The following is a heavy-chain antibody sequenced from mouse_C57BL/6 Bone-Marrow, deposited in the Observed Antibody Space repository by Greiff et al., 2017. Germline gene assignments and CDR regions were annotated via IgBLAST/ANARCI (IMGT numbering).Heavy chain of an antibody. Sequence: EVKLMESGAELVRPGASVKLSCTASGFNIKDDYMHWVKQRPEQGLEWIGWIDPENGDTEYASKFQGKATITADPSSNTAYLQLSSLTSADTAVYYCTTSTVVAGYYAMDYWGQGTSVTVSS. J-gene: IGHJ4*01. D-gene: IGHD1-1*01. CDR2: IDPENGDT. CDR1: GFNIKDDY. CDR3: TTSTVVAGYYAMDY. V-gene: IGHV14-4*01.